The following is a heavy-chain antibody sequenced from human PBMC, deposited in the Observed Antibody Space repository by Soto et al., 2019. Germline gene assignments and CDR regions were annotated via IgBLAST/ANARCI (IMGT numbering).Heavy chain of an antibody. CDR1: GDPFSCYT. J-gene: IGHJ1*01. CDR3: AGGYSRPALGFLGYFQH. CDR2: IIPILGIA. D-gene: IGHD5-12*01. V-gene: IGHV1-69*02. Sequence: GASVKVSCKASGDPFSCYTMSWVRQAPGQGREWMGRIIPILGIANYAQKFQGRVTITADKSTSTAYMELSSLRSEDTAVYYCAGGYSRPALGFLGYFQHRGQGTLVTVSS.